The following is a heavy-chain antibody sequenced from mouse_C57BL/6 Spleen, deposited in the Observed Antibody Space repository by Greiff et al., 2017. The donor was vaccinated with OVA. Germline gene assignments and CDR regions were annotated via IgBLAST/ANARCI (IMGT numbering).Heavy chain of an antibody. D-gene: IGHD2-5*01. J-gene: IGHJ3*01. V-gene: IGHV5-9-1*02. CDR3: TRDLDYSNPFAY. CDR1: GFTFSSYA. Sequence: EVHLVESGEGLVKPGGSLELSCAASGFTFSSYAMSWVRQTPEKRLEWVAYISSGGDYLYYADTVKGRFTISRDNARNTLYLQMSSLKSEDTAMYYCTRDLDYSNPFAYWGQGTLVTVSA. CDR2: ISSGGDYL.